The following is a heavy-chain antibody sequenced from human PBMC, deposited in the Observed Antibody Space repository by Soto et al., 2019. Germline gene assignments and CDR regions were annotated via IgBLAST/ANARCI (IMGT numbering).Heavy chain of an antibody. CDR2: INPNSGGT. CDR3: ARAGFGYGSGSCADD. Sequence: ASVKVSCKASGYTFTGYYMHWVRQAPGQGLEWMGWINPNSGGTNYAQKFQGWVTMTRDTSISTAYMELSRLRSDDTAVYYCARAGFGYGSGSCADDWGQGTLVTVSS. V-gene: IGHV1-2*04. J-gene: IGHJ4*02. CDR1: GYTFTGYY. D-gene: IGHD3-10*01.